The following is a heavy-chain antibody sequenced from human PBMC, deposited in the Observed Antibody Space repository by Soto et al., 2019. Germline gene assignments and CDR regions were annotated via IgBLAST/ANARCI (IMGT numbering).Heavy chain of an antibody. CDR2: IDWDDDK. CDR3: ARNSIGGYHGIEL. D-gene: IGHD6-6*01. V-gene: IGHV2-70*01. J-gene: IGHJ6*01. CDR1: FVSLITSGMC. Sequence: SVPTLVKPTHTLTLAFTFSFVSLITSGMCVSGIGQPPGKALEWLALIDWDDDKYYSTSRKTRLTISKDTSKNQVVLTMTNIHPVDKATYYCARNSIGGYHGIELRGQGPT.